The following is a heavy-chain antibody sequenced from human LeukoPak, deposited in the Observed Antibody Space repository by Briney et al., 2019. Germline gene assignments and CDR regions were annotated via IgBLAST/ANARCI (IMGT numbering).Heavy chain of an antibody. CDR2: ISYDGSNK. CDR1: GFTFSSYA. Sequence: GGSLRLSCAASGFTFSSYAMHWVRQAPGKGLEWVAVISYDGSNKYYADSVKGRFTISRDNSKNTLYLQMNSLRAADTAVYYCARDRCGGDCYFYYYYGMDVWGQGTTVTVSS. V-gene: IGHV3-30-3*01. D-gene: IGHD2-21*02. J-gene: IGHJ6*02. CDR3: ARDRCGGDCYFYYYYGMDV.